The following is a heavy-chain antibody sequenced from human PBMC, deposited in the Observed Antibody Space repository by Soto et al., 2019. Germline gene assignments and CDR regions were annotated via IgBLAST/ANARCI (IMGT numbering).Heavy chain of an antibody. J-gene: IGHJ6*02. V-gene: IGHV3-21*01. CDR1: GVTFSSYS. CDR2: ISSSSSYI. Sequence: GGSLSLSCAASGVTFSSYSMNWVRQAPGKGLEWVSSISSSSSYIYYADSVKGRFTISRDNAKNSLYLQMNSLRAEDTAVYYCARDSRSSTGMDVWGQGTTVTVSS. CDR3: ARDSRSSTGMDV. D-gene: IGHD2-2*01.